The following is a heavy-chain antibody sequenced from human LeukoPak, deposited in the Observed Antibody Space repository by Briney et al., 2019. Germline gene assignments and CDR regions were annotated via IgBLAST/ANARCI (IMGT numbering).Heavy chain of an antibody. Sequence: KSSETLSLTCTVSGGSISSGGYYWSWIRQHPGKGLEWIGYIYYSGSTYYNPSLKSRVTISVDTSKNQFSLKLSSVTAADTAVYYCARGIVVVITGHVDAFDIWGQGTMVTVSS. CDR1: GGSISSGGYY. CDR2: IYYSGST. J-gene: IGHJ3*02. V-gene: IGHV4-31*03. D-gene: IGHD3-22*01. CDR3: ARGIVVVITGHVDAFDI.